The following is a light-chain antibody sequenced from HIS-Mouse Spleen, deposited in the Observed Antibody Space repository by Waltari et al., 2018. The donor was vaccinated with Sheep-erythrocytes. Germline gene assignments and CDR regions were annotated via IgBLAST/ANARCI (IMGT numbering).Light chain of an antibody. CDR3: SSYAGSNNWV. CDR1: SSDVGGYNY. Sequence: QSALTQPASVSGSPGQSITISCTGTSSDVGGYNYVSCYQQHPGQAPKLMIYEVSKRPSGVPDLFSGSKSGNTASLTVSGLQAEDEADYYCSSYAGSNNWVFGGGTKLTVL. CDR2: EVS. J-gene: IGLJ3*02. V-gene: IGLV2-8*01.